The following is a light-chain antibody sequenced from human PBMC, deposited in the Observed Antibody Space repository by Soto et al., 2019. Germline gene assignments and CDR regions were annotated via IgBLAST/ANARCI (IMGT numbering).Light chain of an antibody. CDR2: QAS. J-gene: IGKJ4*01. CDR1: QSISSG. Sequence: DIRMTQSPYPLSASVGDRVTMTRRASQSISSGVSWYQQKPGKDPKLLIFQASSLKSGVPSRFSGSGSATEYTLTISSLQRDDFASYYCEDYSSSSGLTFGGGTKVEIK. CDR3: EDYSSSSGLT. V-gene: IGKV1-5*03.